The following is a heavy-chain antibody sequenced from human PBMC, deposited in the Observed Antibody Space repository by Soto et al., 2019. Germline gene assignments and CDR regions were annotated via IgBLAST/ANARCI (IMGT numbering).Heavy chain of an antibody. Sequence: GEALKISCRCSGYIFTSYCIVSGRQMPGEGLGWMSSIYPVGPYTRYSPSFQGQVTISADKSISTAYLQWSSLKASDTAMYYCERREWEGDFDIWGQGTMVTXSS. V-gene: IGHV5-51*01. J-gene: IGHJ3*02. D-gene: IGHD1-26*01. CDR2: IYPVGPYT. CDR1: GYIFTSYC. CDR3: ERREWEGDFDI.